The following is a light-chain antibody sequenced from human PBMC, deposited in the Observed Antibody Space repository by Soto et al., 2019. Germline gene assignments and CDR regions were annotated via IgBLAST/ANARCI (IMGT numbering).Light chain of an antibody. J-gene: IGKJ1*01. V-gene: IGKV1-39*01. CDR1: QSISTY. CDR3: LQHNSFPWT. Sequence: DIQMTQSPSSLSASVGDRVTITCRANQSISTYLNWYQQKPGKAPKLLIYAASNLQSGVSSRFSGSGSGTAFTLTISSLQPADFATYYCLQHNSFPWTFGQGTKVEIK. CDR2: AAS.